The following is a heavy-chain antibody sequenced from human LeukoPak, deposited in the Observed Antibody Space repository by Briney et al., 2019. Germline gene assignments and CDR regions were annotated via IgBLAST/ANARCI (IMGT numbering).Heavy chain of an antibody. D-gene: IGHD6-19*01. CDR2: IYTSGST. J-gene: IGHJ4*02. Sequence: PSETLSLTCTVSGGSISSYYWSWIRQPAGKGLEWIGRIYTSGSTNYNPSLKSRVTMSVDTSKNQFSLKLSSVTAADTAVYYCARFSYSSGWYLIDYWGQGTLVTVSS. CDR3: ARFSYSSGWYLIDY. CDR1: GGSISSYY. V-gene: IGHV4-4*07.